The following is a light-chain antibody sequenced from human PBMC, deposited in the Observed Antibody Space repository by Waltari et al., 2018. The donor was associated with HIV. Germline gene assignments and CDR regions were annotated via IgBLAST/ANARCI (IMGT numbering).Light chain of an antibody. Sequence: EIVMTQSPATLSVSPGERVTLSCAASASVSTILAWFQQKPGQPPRPPVYGASLRATGVPARFGASGAKTDFTCSISALQSEDFSVYDGQQYKSWPRTFGQGTKVEVK. CDR2: GAS. J-gene: IGKJ1*01. CDR3: QQYKSWPRT. CDR1: ASVSTI. V-gene: IGKV3-15*01.